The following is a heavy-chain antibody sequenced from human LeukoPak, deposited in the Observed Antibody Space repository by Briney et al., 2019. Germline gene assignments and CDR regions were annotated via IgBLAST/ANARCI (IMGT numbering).Heavy chain of an antibody. CDR1: AFTFRTYG. D-gene: IGHD3-16*01. CDR2: IWSDGSNE. Sequence: GRSLRLSCAASAFTFRTYGMHWVRQTPGKGLEWVAVIWSDGSNEGYADSVKGRFTISRDNSRNTLYLQMNSLRVEDTAVYYCARDKGGHPFDIWGQGTMVTVSS. V-gene: IGHV3-33*01. J-gene: IGHJ3*02. CDR3: ARDKGGHPFDI.